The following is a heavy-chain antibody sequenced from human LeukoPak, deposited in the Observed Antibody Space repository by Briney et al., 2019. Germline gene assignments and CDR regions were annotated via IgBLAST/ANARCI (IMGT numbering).Heavy chain of an antibody. J-gene: IGHJ4*02. CDR2: INPSGGST. D-gene: IGHD1-26*01. CDR1: RYTFTSYY. CDR3: ARDCEVGAFDY. V-gene: IGHV1-46*01. Sequence: ASVKVSCKASRYTFTSYYMHWVRQAPGQGLEWMGIINPSGGSTSYAQKFQGRVTMTRDTSTSTVYMELSSLRSEDTAVYYCARDCEVGAFDYWGQGTLVTVSS.